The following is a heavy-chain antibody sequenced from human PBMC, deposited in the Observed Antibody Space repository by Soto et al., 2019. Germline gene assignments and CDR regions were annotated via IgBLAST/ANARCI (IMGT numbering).Heavy chain of an antibody. CDR3: AKENYYYYYMDV. Sequence: EVQLVESGGGLVQPGRSLRLSCAASGFTFDDYAMHWVRQAPGKGLEWVSGISWNSGSIGYADSVKGRFNISRDNAKNCLYLQMNSLRAEVTALYYCAKENYYYYYMDVWCKGTTVTVSS. CDR2: ISWNSGSI. J-gene: IGHJ6*03. CDR1: GFTFDDYA. V-gene: IGHV3-9*01.